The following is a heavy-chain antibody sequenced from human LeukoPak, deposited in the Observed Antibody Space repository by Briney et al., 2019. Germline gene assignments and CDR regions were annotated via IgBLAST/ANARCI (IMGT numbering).Heavy chain of an antibody. CDR1: GFTFSSYW. CDR2: IKQDGSEK. Sequence: GGSLRLSCAASGFTFSSYWMSWVRQAPGKGLEWVANIKQDGSEKYYVDSVKGRFTISRDNAKNSLYLQMNSLRAEDTAVYYCARENFEGCSSTSCYWGYYYYYMDVWGKGTTVTVSS. D-gene: IGHD2-2*01. V-gene: IGHV3-7*01. CDR3: ARENFEGCSSTSCYWGYYYYYMDV. J-gene: IGHJ6*03.